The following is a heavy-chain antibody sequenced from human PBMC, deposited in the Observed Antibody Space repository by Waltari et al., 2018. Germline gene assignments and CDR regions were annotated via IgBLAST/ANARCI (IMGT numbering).Heavy chain of an antibody. D-gene: IGHD3-10*01. J-gene: IGHJ4*02. CDR2: ISGSAGST. CDR1: GFNLSSYA. Sequence: EVQLSESGGGLVQPGGSLRLSCAASGFNLSSYAMSWVRQAPGKGLGGVATISGSAGSTYYADTVKCWFTIARDISKNTLFLQMNSLRAEDTALYSCAKDQYTSSRRGFDSWGQGTLVTVSS. V-gene: IGHV3-23*01. CDR3: AKDQYTSSRRGFDS.